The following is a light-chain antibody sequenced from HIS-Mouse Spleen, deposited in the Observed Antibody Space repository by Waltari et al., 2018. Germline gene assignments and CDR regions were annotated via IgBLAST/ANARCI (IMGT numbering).Light chain of an antibody. J-gene: IGLJ2*01. CDR2: EDS. CDR1: PLPKKY. CDR3: YSTDSSGNHRV. Sequence: SYELTQPPSVAVPPGQTARITCSGDPLPKKYAYWYQQKSGQAPVLVIYEDSKRPSGIPERFSGSSSGTMATLTISGAQVEDEADYYCYSTDSSGNHRVFGGGTKLTVL. V-gene: IGLV3-10*01.